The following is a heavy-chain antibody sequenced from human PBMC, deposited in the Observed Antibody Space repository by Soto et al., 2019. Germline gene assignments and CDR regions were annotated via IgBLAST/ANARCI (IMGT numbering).Heavy chain of an antibody. V-gene: IGHV4-59*01. CDR2: IYYSGST. D-gene: IGHD6-13*01. Sequence: QVRLQESGPGLVKPSETLSLTCSVSGGSISSYYWSWIRQPPGMGLEWIGYIYYSGSTNYNPSLTSRVTISVDTSKNQFSLKLNSVTAADTAIYYCARDVRYTSSWYYWFDPWGQGTLVTVSS. CDR1: GGSISSYY. J-gene: IGHJ5*02. CDR3: ARDVRYTSSWYYWFDP.